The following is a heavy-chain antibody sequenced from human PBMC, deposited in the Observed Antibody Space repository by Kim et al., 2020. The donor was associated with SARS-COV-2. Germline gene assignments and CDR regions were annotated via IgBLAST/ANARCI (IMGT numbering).Heavy chain of an antibody. CDR2: IYYSGST. Sequence: SETLSLTCTVAGGSISSYYWSWIRQPPGKGLEWIGYIYYSGSTNYNPSLKSRVTISVDTSKNQCSLKLSSVTAADTAVYYCAREKRIAAAGTRWFDPWGQGTLVTVSS. J-gene: IGHJ5*02. V-gene: IGHV4-59*13. D-gene: IGHD6-13*01. CDR3: AREKRIAAAGTRWFDP. CDR1: GGSISSYY.